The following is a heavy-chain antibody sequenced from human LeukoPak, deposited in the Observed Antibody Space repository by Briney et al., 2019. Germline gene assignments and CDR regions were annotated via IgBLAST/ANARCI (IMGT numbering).Heavy chain of an antibody. Sequence: SETLSLTCAVYSGSFSGYYWSWIRQPPGKGLEWIGEINRGGSTNYNPSLKSRVNISVDTSKKQFSLKLTSVTAADTAVYYCARGYGSGSYYNYWGQGTLVTVSS. CDR3: ARGYGSGSYYNY. CDR1: SGSFSGYY. V-gene: IGHV4-34*01. J-gene: IGHJ4*02. CDR2: INRGGST. D-gene: IGHD3-10*01.